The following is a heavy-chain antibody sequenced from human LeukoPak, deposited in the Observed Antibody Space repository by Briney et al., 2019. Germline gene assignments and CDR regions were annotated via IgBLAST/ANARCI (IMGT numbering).Heavy chain of an antibody. CDR1: GYTFTSYG. CDR2: ISAYNGNT. J-gene: IGHJ6*02. Sequence: ASVKVSCKASGYTFTSYGISWVRQAPGQGLEWMGWISAYNGNTNYAQKLQGRVTMTTDTSTSTAYMELRSLRSDDTAVYYCARRWYQLLGVYYYYGMDVWGQGTTVTVSS. CDR3: ARRWYQLLGVYYYYGMDV. V-gene: IGHV1-18*01. D-gene: IGHD2-2*01.